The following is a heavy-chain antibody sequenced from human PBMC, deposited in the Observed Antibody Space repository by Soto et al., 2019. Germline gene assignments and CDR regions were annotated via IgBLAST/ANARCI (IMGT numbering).Heavy chain of an antibody. CDR1: GYTFTSYA. CDR2: INAGNGNT. Sequence: QVQLVQSGAEVKKPGASVKVSCKASGYTFTSYAMHWVRQAPGQRLEWMGWINAGNGNTKYSQKFQGRVTITRDTSASTAYMELSSLRSEATAVYSCASAFSWFGELIDSDYWGQGTLVTVSS. D-gene: IGHD3-10*01. V-gene: IGHV1-3*01. CDR3: ASAFSWFGELIDSDY. J-gene: IGHJ4*02.